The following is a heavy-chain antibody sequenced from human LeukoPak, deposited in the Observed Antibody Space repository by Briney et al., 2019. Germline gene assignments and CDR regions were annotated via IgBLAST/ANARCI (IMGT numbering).Heavy chain of an antibody. V-gene: IGHV3-21*01. Sequence: GGSLRLSCAASGFTFSSYSMNWVRQAPGKGLEWVSSISSSSSYIYYADSVKDRFTISRDNAENSLYLQMNSLRAEDTAVYYCARDPLPGPFWGQGTPVTVSS. CDR2: ISSSSSYI. J-gene: IGHJ4*02. CDR1: GFTFSSYS. CDR3: ARDPLPGPF.